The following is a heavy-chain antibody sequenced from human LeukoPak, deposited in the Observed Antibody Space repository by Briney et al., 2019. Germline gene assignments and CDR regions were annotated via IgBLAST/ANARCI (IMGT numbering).Heavy chain of an antibody. CDR3: ARDLSSLGLDD. D-gene: IGHD7-27*01. V-gene: IGHV3-30*03. CDR1: GFTFSSYG. CDR2: ISYDGSNK. J-gene: IGHJ4*02. Sequence: GGSLRLSCAASGFTFSSYGMHWVRQAPGKGLEWVAVISYDGSNKYYADSVKGRFTISRDNSKNTVYLQMNSLRAGDTALYFCARDLSSLGLDDWGQGTLVTVSS.